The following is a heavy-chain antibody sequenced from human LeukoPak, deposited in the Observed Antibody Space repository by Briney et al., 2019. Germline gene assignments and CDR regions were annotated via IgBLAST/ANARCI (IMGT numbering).Heavy chain of an antibody. J-gene: IGHJ6*03. CDR1: GFTFSTYA. CDR2: IRGDGATK. CDR3: ARDRYSSSSPTYYYYYYMDV. Sequence: PGGSLRLSCAASGFTFSTYAMTWVRQAPGKGLEWVSAIRGDGATKFYADSVKGRFTVSRDNSKNTVYLQMNSLRSEDTAVYYCARDRYSSSSPTYYYYYYMDVWGKGTTVTVSS. V-gene: IGHV3-23*01. D-gene: IGHD6-6*01.